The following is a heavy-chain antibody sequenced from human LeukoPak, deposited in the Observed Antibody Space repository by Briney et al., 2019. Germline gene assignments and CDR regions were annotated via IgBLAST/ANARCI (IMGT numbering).Heavy chain of an antibody. CDR1: GFTFSSYW. CDR2: ISWNSGSI. V-gene: IGHV3-9*01. J-gene: IGHJ4*02. Sequence: GGSLRLSCAASGFTFSSYWMHWVRQAPGKGLEWVSGISWNSGSIGYADSVKGRFTISRDNAKNSLYLQMNSLRAEDTALYYCAKDMELKGQQLLRGFDYWGQGTLVTVSS. CDR3: AKDMELKGQQLLRGFDY. D-gene: IGHD6-13*01.